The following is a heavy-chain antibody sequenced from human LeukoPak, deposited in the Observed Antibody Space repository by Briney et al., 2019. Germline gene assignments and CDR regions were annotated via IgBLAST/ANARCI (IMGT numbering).Heavy chain of an antibody. V-gene: IGHV1-18*01. D-gene: IGHD1-26*01. CDR1: GYTFTSYG. CDR2: ISAYNGYT. Sequence: ASVKVSCEASGYTFTSYGFSWVRQAPGLGLEWMGWISAYNGYTYNSQKFQDRVTMTTEKSTTTAYMELRSLKSDDTAVYYCARVNMVGPILEDYYFYMDVWGKGTAVTVS. J-gene: IGHJ6*03. CDR3: ARVNMVGPILEDYYFYMDV.